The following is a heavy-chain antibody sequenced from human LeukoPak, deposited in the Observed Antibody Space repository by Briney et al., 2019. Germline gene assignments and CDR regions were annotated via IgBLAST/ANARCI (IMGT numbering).Heavy chain of an antibody. CDR1: GGSISSGGYY. V-gene: IGHV4-31*03. J-gene: IGHJ5*02. Sequence: SQTLSLTCTVSGGSISSGGYYWSWIRQHPGKGLEWIGYIYYSGSTYYNPSLKSRVTISVDTSKNQFSLKLSSVTAADTAVYFCARLAVYFDPTWGQGTPVTVSS. CDR2: IYYSGST. D-gene: IGHD3-3*01. CDR3: ARLAVYFDPT.